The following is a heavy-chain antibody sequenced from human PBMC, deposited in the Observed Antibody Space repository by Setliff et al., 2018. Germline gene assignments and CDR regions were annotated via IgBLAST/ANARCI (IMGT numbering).Heavy chain of an antibody. V-gene: IGHV4-4*02. J-gene: IGHJ3*01. CDR2: IYHTGST. D-gene: IGHD3-9*01. Sequence: SETLSLTCAVSGGSISSSIWWSWVRQAPGRGVEGSGEIYHTGSTNYNPSLKSRVNISVDKSKNQFSLRLSSVTAADTAVYYCARASSLTRKHLAFDLWGQGTMVTVSS. CDR3: ARASSLTRKHLAFDL. CDR1: GGSISSSIW.